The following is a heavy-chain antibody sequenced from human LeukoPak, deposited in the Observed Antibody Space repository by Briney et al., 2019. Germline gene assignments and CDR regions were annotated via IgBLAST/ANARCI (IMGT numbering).Heavy chain of an antibody. CDR1: GGSISSYY. J-gene: IGHJ5*02. V-gene: IGHV4-4*07. CDR2: IYTSGST. D-gene: IGHD3-16*02. Sequence: SETLSLTCTVSGGSISSYYWSWIRQPAGKGLEWIGRIYTSGSTNYNPSLKSRVTMSVDTFKNQFSLKLSSVTAADTAVYYGAREGENYDYVWGSYRYDNWFDPWGQVTLVTVSS. CDR3: AREGENYDYVWGSYRYDNWFDP.